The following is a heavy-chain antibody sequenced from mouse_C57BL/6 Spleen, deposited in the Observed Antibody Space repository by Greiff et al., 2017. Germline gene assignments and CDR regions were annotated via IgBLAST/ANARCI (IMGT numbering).Heavy chain of an antibody. V-gene: IGHV14-4*01. CDR2: IDPENGDT. CDR3: TTSIHGSSLAWFAY. CDR1: GFNIKDDY. D-gene: IGHD1-1*01. J-gene: IGHJ3*01. Sequence: EVQLQQSGAELVRPGASVKLSCTASGFNIKDDYMHWVKQRPEQGLEWIGWIDPENGDTEYASKFQGKATITADTSSNTAYLQLSSLTSEDTAVYYCTTSIHGSSLAWFAYWGQGTLVTVSA.